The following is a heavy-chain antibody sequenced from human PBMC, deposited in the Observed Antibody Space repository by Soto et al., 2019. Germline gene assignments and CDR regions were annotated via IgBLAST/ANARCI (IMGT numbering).Heavy chain of an antibody. Sequence: QPGGSLRLSCAASGFTFSSYGMHWVRQAPGEGLEWVAVIWYDGSNKYYADSVKGRFTISRDNSKNTLYLQMNSLRAEDTAVYYCARDHWGFWSGYYMVTWFDPWGQGT. D-gene: IGHD3-3*01. CDR2: IWYDGSNK. CDR1: GFTFSSYG. J-gene: IGHJ5*02. V-gene: IGHV3-33*01. CDR3: ARDHWGFWSGYYMVTWFDP.